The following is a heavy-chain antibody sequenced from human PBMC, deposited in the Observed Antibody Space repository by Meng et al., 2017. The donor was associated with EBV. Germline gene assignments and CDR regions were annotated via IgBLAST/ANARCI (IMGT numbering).Heavy chain of an antibody. CDR2: INVGVGYT. V-gene: IGHV1-3*01. CDR3: VRGPPVGVPGPGDY. J-gene: IGHJ4*02. Sequence: VQLVQSGVEVKNPGASVKVSCKASGYAFTSYILHWVRQAPGQRLEWMGWINVGVGYTKYSQKFQGRVTISSDTSATTGYMELSSLRSEDTAVYYCVRGPPVGVPGPGDYWGQGTLVTVSS. D-gene: IGHD2-21*01. CDR1: GYAFTSYI.